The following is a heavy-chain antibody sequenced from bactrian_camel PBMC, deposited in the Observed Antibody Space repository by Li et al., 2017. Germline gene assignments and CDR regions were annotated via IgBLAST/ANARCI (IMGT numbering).Heavy chain of an antibody. Sequence: VESGGGSVQAGGSLRLSCAASESGYTISTYCMGWFRQAPGKKREGVATIGSVGNTTYADSVQGRFTISKDNAKNTVYLQMNSLKPEDTAMYYCAAANWRCAGFGYWGQGTQVTVS. CDR1: ESGYTIST. J-gene: IGHJ6*01. CDR2: IGSVGNT. CDR3: AAANWRCAGFGY. V-gene: IGHV3S53*01. D-gene: IGHD1*01.